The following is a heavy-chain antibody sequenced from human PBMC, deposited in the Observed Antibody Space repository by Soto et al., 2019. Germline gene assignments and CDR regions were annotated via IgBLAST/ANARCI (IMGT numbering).Heavy chain of an antibody. J-gene: IGHJ4*02. CDR2: INPNSGGT. V-gene: IGHV1-2*04. CDR3: AREKTYYDYVWGSSALGY. Sequence: QVQLVQSGAEVKKPGASVKVSCKASGYTFTGYYMHWVRQAPGQGLEWMGWINPNSGGTNYAQKFQGWVTMTRDTATSTAYMELSRLRSDDTGVYYCAREKTYYDYVWGSSALGYWGQGTLVTVSS. CDR1: GYTFTGYY. D-gene: IGHD3-16*01.